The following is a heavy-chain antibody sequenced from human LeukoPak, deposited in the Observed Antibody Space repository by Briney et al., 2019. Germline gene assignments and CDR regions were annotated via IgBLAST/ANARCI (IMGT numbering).Heavy chain of an antibody. J-gene: IGHJ2*01. CDR3: ARNPYNTSGWYQCFDA. Sequence: GGSVRVSCKASGYTFTHHGIAWIRQAPGQGLEWRGWISCYNGDTIHAQKFQGRVTLNTEKSTSTLYMELRSLTYDDTAVYYCARNPYNTSGWYQCFDAWGRGTLVSVSS. CDR2: ISCYNGDT. D-gene: IGHD6-19*01. CDR1: GYTFTHHG. V-gene: IGHV1-18*01.